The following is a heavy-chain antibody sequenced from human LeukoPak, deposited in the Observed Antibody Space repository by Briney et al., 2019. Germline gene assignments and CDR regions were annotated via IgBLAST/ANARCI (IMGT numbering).Heavy chain of an antibody. Sequence: GGSLRLSCAASGFIFGTYGMYWVRQAPGKGLEWVAFIRHDGSIKNYADSVKGRSTISSDNSKNTLYLQMNSLRAEDTAVYYCAKDSLADIDYWGQGTLVTVSS. V-gene: IGHV3-30*02. CDR3: AKDSLADIDY. D-gene: IGHD3-16*01. CDR1: GFIFGTYG. J-gene: IGHJ4*02. CDR2: IRHDGSIK.